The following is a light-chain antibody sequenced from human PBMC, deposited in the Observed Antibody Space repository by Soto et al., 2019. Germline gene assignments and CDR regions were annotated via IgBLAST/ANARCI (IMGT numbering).Light chain of an antibody. CDR1: SSDVGGYNY. J-gene: IGLJ1*01. Sequence: QSALTQPASVSGSPGQSITISCTVTSSDVGGYNYVSWYQQHPGKVPKLMIYEVSNRPSGVVNRFSGSKSGNTASLTISGLQAEDEADYYCSSFTSSSTQVFGTGTKLTVL. CDR3: SSFTSSSTQV. V-gene: IGLV2-14*01. CDR2: EVS.